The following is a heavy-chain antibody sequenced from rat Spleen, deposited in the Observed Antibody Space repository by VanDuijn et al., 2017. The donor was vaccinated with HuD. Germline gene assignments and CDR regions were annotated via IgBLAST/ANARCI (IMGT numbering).Heavy chain of an antibody. V-gene: IGHV5-31*01. Sequence: EVQLVESGGGLVQPGRSLKLSCVASGFTFNKYWMTWIRQAPGEGLEWVASITNTGDTTYYSDSVKGRFTISRDNAKSTLYLQMDSLRSEDTATYYCAREDLGVNYWGQGVMVTVSS. CDR1: GFTFNKYW. CDR2: ITNTGDTT. J-gene: IGHJ2*01. CDR3: AREDLGVNY. D-gene: IGHD4-4*01.